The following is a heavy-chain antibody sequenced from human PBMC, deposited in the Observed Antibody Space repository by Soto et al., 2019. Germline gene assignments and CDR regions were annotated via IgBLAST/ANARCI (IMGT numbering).Heavy chain of an antibody. V-gene: IGHV3-74*01. CDR1: GFTFSSYW. J-gene: IGHJ4*02. Sequence: EVQLVESGGGLVQPGGSLRLSCAASGFTFSSYWMHWVRQAPGKGLVWVARIIGDGSVSTYADSVKGRFTISRDNAKNTLYLQMNRLRAEDTAVYYCVRDSSLWSLQYWGQGTLGTVSS. CDR3: VRDSSLWSLQY. CDR2: IIGDGSVS. D-gene: IGHD3-10*01.